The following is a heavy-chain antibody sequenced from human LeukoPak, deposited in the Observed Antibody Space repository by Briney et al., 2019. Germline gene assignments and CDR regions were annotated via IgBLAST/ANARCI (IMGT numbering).Heavy chain of an antibody. D-gene: IGHD3-22*01. J-gene: IGHJ3*02. Sequence: GGSLRLSCAASGFTFNTYAMSWVRQAPGKGLEWVSGISGSGDNTYYADSVKGRFTISRDNSKNTLYLQMNSLRAEDTAVYYCAKAGGYYDSSGYGPGNAFDIWGQGTMVTVSS. V-gene: IGHV3-23*01. CDR1: GFTFNTYA. CDR3: AKAGGYYDSSGYGPGNAFDI. CDR2: ISGSGDNT.